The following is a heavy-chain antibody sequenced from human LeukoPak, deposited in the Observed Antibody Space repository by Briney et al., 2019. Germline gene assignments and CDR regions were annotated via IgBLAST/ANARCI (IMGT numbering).Heavy chain of an antibody. J-gene: IGHJ4*02. CDR3: ARLTVTGTNY. Sequence: GGSLRLSCAASGFTFANFWMHWVRQAPGKGLVWVSRISPDGSSTTYAGSVKGRFTVSRDNAKNTLYLQMDSLRAEDTAVYHCARLTVTGTNYWGQGTLVTVSS. V-gene: IGHV3-74*01. CDR2: ISPDGSST. D-gene: IGHD6-19*01. CDR1: GFTFANFW.